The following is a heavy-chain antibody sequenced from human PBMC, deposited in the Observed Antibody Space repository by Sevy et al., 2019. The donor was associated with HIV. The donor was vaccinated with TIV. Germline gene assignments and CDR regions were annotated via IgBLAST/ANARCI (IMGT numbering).Heavy chain of an antibody. Sequence: SETRSINCTVSGYSISSGYYWGWIRQPPGKGLEWIGSMFHSGNTYYSPSLKSRVTLSADTSKNQISLKLSSVTAADTAVYYCARTDYKLFYYYGMDVWGLGTTVTVSS. D-gene: IGHD4-4*01. J-gene: IGHJ6*02. CDR2: MFHSGNT. V-gene: IGHV4-38-2*02. CDR1: GYSISSGYY. CDR3: ARTDYKLFYYYGMDV.